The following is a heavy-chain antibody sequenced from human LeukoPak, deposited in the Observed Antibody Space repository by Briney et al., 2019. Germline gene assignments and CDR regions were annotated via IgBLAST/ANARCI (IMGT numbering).Heavy chain of an antibody. Sequence: HPGGSLRLSCAASGFTFSSYGMHWVGQAPGKGLEWVAVISYDGSNKYYADSVKGRFTISRDNSKNTLYLQMNSLRAEDTAVYYCAKDREYYDFWSGYYTYYYYYGMDVWGQGTTVTVSS. J-gene: IGHJ6*02. D-gene: IGHD3-3*01. CDR3: AKDREYYDFWSGYYTYYYYYGMDV. CDR2: ISYDGSNK. CDR1: GFTFSSYG. V-gene: IGHV3-30*18.